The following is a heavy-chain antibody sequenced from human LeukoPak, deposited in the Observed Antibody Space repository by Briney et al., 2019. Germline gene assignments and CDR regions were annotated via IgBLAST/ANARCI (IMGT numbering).Heavy chain of an antibody. J-gene: IGHJ6*03. CDR3: ATGGSGSYNYYMDV. D-gene: IGHD3-10*01. V-gene: IGHV3-23*01. CDR1: GFTFSNYG. Sequence: GGSLRLSCAASGFTFSNYGMTWVRQAPGRGLEWVSGISNGGTNTYYTDSVKGRFTISRDNSKNTLYLQMNSLRAEDTAVYYCATGGSGSYNYYMDVWGKGTTVTVSS. CDR2: ISNGGTNT.